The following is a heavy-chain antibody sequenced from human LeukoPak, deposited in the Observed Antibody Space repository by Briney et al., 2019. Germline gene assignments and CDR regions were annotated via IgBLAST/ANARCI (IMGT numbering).Heavy chain of an antibody. CDR2: INHDGRET. CDR1: GFNFRYFW. J-gene: IGHJ5*02. D-gene: IGHD6-13*01. CDR3: AREEQQLEFDP. V-gene: IGHV3-7*01. Sequence: GGSLRLSCLGSGFNFRYFWMSWVRQAPGKGLEWVANINHDGRETYYADSVKGRFIISRDNAKDSLYLQMNSLRAEDAAVYYCAREEQQLEFDPWGQGTLVTVSS.